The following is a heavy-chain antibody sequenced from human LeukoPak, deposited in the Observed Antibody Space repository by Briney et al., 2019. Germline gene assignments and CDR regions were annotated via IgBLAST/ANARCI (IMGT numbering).Heavy chain of an antibody. CDR3: TRYYDSSGSPMDV. CDR2: IRSKAYGGTT. CDR1: GFTFGDYA. D-gene: IGHD3-22*01. J-gene: IGHJ6*03. V-gene: IGHV3-49*04. Sequence: GGSLRLSCTASGFTFGDYAMSRVRQAPGKGLEWVGFIRSKAYGGTTEYAASVKGRFTISRDDSKSIAYLQMNSLKTEDTAVYYCTRYYDSSGSPMDVWGKGTTVTISS.